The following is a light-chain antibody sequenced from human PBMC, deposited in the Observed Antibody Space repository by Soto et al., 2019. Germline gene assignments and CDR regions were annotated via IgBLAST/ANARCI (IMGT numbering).Light chain of an antibody. CDR3: QQYKSWPIT. Sequence: EIVMTQSPATLSVSTGERPTLSCRASQSVGGNLAWYQQKPGQVPRLLIYGASTRATGIPARFSGSGSETEFTLTISSLQSEDFAVYYCQQYKSWPITFGQGTRLEIK. J-gene: IGKJ5*01. CDR1: QSVGGN. CDR2: GAS. V-gene: IGKV3-15*01.